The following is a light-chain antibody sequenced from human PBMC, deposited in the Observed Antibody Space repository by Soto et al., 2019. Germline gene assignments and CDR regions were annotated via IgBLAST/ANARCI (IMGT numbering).Light chain of an antibody. CDR2: DAS. CDR3: QQRSNWPPGELT. V-gene: IGKV3-11*01. CDR1: QSVSSY. Sequence: EIVLTQSPATLSLSPXERATLSCRASQSVSSYLAWYQQKPGQAPRLLIYDASNRATGIPARFSGSGSGTDFTLTISSLEPEDFAVYYCQQRSNWPPGELTFGGGTKVEIK. J-gene: IGKJ4*01.